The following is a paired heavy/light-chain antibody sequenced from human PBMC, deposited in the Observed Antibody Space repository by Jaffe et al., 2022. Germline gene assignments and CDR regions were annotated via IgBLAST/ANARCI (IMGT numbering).Light chain of an antibody. J-gene: IGKJ2*01. CDR1: QDITNY. CDR3: QQFDSFPYT. V-gene: IGKV1-33*01. Sequence: DIQMTQSPSSLSASVGDRVIITCQASQDITNYLNWFQQKPGKAPELLIYDASNLETGVPSRFSGSGSGTDFTFTISSLQPEDIATYYCQQFDSFPYTFGQGTKLEIK. CDR2: DAS.
Heavy chain of an antibody. J-gene: IGHJ4*02. Sequence: EVHLVESGGGLVQPGGSLRLSCAASGFTFSSFEMNWVRQAPGKGLEWLAYISGTGSAIHYADSVKGRFSISRDNANNLLYLQMNSLRAEDTGLYYCARLFRGYTVYNGFWGQGTLVTVSS. CDR3: ARLFRGYTVYNGF. CDR1: GFTFSSFE. CDR2: ISGTGSAI. D-gene: IGHD5-12*01. V-gene: IGHV3-48*03.